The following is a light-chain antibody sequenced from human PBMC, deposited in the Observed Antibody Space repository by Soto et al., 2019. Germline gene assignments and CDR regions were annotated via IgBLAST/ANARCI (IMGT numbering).Light chain of an antibody. CDR1: QSVSSY. Sequence: ESVLIPVPATPSLSPGEKATLSCRASQSVSSYLAWYQQKPGQAPRLLIYDASNRATGTPARFGGSGSGTDFTLTISSLEPEDFAVYYCQQRSNWPLTFGGGTKVDIK. CDR2: DAS. J-gene: IGKJ4*01. V-gene: IGKV3-11*01. CDR3: QQRSNWPLT.